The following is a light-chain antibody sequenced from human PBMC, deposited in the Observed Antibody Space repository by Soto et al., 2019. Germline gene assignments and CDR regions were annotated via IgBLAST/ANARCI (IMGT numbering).Light chain of an antibody. CDR2: GAS. CDR1: QIVSSK. J-gene: IGKJ5*01. Sequence: EVVMTQSPATLSVSPGDVATLSCMASQIVSSKLAWYQQKPGQAPRLLIFGASIRDTGIPARFSGSGSGTNFTLTISSLEPEDFAVYYCQQRSNWPIPFGQGTRLETK. CDR3: QQRSNWPIP. V-gene: IGKV3-11*01.